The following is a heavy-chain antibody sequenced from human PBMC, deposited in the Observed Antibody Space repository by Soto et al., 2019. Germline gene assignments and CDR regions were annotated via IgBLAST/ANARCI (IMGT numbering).Heavy chain of an antibody. CDR2: IIPMFDTA. D-gene: IGHD3-3*01. Sequence: QVQLVQSGAEVKKSGSSVKVSCKASGGTFSSYAISWVRQAPGQGLEWMGGIIPMFDTANYAQKFQGRVTITADDSTSTAYMEMSSLRSEHTAVYYCARPTIFGVLDVWGQGTTVTVFS. CDR3: ARPTIFGVLDV. CDR1: GGTFSSYA. V-gene: IGHV1-69*01. J-gene: IGHJ6*02.